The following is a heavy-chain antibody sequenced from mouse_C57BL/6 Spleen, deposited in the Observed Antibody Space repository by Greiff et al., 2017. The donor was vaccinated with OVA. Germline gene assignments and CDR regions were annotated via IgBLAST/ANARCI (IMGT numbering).Heavy chain of an antibody. D-gene: IGHD2-3*01. V-gene: IGHV3-6*01. J-gene: IGHJ4*01. CDR1: GYSITSGYY. Sequence: EVKLMESGPGLVKPSQSLSLTCSVTGYSITSGYYWNWIRQFPGNKLEWMGYISYDGSNNYNPSLKNRISITRDTSKNQFFLKLNAVTTEDTATYYCARDQGMSIYDGYYYAMDYWGQGTSVTVSS. CDR3: ARDQGMSIYDGYYYAMDY. CDR2: ISYDGSN.